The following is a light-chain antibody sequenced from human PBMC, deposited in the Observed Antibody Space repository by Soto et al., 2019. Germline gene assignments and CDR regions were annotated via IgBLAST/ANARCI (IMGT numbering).Light chain of an antibody. CDR3: CSYAGSSTAGVV. CDR2: EGS. J-gene: IGLJ2*01. CDR1: TSDVGSYNL. V-gene: IGLV2-23*01. Sequence: QSALTQPASVSGSLGQSITISCTGTTSDVGSYNLVSWYQQHPGKAPKLMIYEGSKRPSGVSNRFSGSKSGNTASLTISGLQAEDEADYYCCSYAGSSTAGVVFGGGTKVTVL.